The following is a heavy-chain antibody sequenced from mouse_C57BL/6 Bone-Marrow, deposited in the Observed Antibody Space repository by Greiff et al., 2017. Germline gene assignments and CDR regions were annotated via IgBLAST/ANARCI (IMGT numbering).Heavy chain of an antibody. CDR1: GFTFSDYY. D-gene: IGHD2-4*01. CDR2: ISNGGGST. J-gene: IGHJ4*01. CDR3: ARQDYEYAFYAMDY. V-gene: IGHV5-12*01. Sequence: EVQLVESGGGLVQPGGSLKLSCAASGFTFSDYYMYWVRQTPEKRLEWVAYISNGGGSTYYPDTVKGRFTISRDNAKNTLYLQMSRLKSEDTAMYYCARQDYEYAFYAMDYWGQGTSVTVSS.